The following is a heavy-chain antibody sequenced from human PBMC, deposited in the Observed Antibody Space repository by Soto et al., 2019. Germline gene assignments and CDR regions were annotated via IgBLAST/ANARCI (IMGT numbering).Heavy chain of an antibody. Sequence: GGSLRLSCAASGFTFSSYAMHWVRQAPGKGLEWVAVISYDGSNKYYADSVKGRFTISRDNSKNTLYLQMNSLRAEDTAVYYCARETLGYCSSTSCYSRGRAHDYWGQGTLVTVSS. CDR1: GFTFSSYA. CDR3: ARETLGYCSSTSCYSRGRAHDY. CDR2: ISYDGSNK. V-gene: IGHV3-30-3*01. D-gene: IGHD2-2*02. J-gene: IGHJ4*02.